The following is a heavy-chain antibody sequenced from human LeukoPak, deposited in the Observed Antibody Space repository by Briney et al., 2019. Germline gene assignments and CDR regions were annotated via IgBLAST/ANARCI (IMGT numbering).Heavy chain of an antibody. CDR3: ARQVAATAPVGY. V-gene: IGHV4-59*08. Sequence: SETLSLTCTVSGGSIGTFYRSWIRQPPGKRLEWIGDVYYNGNTNYNPSPKSRVTISVYTSKNQFSLKMTSVTAADTAVYYCARQVAATAPVGYWGQGTLVTVSS. CDR1: GGSIGTFY. CDR2: VYYNGNT. J-gene: IGHJ4*02. D-gene: IGHD6-13*01.